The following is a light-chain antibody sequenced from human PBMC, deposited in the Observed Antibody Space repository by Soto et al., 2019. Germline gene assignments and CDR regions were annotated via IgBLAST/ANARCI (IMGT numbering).Light chain of an antibody. CDR3: QQRSNWPGFT. CDR2: DAS. V-gene: IGKV3-11*01. J-gene: IGKJ3*01. Sequence: EIGMTQSPATLSVSTGERATLSFRASQSVSRYLAWYQHKPGQAPRLLIYDASNRATGIPARFSGSGSGTDFTLTISSLEPEDFAVYYCQQRSNWPGFTFGPGTKVDNK. CDR1: QSVSRY.